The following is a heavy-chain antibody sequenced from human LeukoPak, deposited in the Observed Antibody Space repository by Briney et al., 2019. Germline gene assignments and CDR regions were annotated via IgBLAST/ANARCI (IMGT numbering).Heavy chain of an antibody. CDR1: GFTFSGHN. D-gene: IGHD3-16*01. CDR2: ISSSSYI. V-gene: IGHV3-21*01. Sequence: PGGSLRLSCAASGFTFSGHNMNWVRQAPGKGLEWVSSISSSSYIYYADSVKGRFTISRDNAKNSLYLQMNSLRAEDTAVYYCAREIKGEDPGAFDIWGQGTMVTVSS. J-gene: IGHJ3*02. CDR3: AREIKGEDPGAFDI.